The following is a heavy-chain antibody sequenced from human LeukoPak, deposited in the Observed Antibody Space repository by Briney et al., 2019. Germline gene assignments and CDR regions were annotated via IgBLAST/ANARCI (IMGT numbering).Heavy chain of an antibody. CDR2: INTNTGNP. D-gene: IGHD3-3*01. CDR3: ARGQPRTTYYDFWSGYYTEENYGMDV. J-gene: IGHJ6*02. V-gene: IGHV7-4-1*02. Sequence: GASAKVSCKASGYTFTSYAMNWVRQAPGQGLEWMGWINTNTGNPTYAQGFTGRFVFSLDTSVSTAYLQISSLKAEDTAVYYCARGQPRTTYYDFWSGYYTEENYGMDVWGQGTTVTVSS. CDR1: GYTFTSYA.